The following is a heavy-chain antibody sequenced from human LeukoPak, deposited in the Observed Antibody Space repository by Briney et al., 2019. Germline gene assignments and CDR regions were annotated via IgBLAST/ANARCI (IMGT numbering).Heavy chain of an antibody. CDR3: AREIRSYGSGSYYNRGYYYYYGMDV. CDR1: GGSFSGYY. Sequence: SETLSLTCAVYGGSFSGYYWSWIRQPPGKGLEWIGEINHSRSTNYNPSLKSRVTISVDTSKNQFSLKLSSVTAADTAVYYCAREIRSYGSGSYYNRGYYYYYGMDVWGKGTTVTVSS. D-gene: IGHD3-10*01. J-gene: IGHJ6*04. CDR2: INHSRST. V-gene: IGHV4-34*01.